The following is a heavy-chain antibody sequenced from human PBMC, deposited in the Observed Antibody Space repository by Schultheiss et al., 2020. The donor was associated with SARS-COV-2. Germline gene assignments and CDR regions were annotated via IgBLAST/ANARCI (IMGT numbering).Heavy chain of an antibody. V-gene: IGHV1-18*01. CDR1: GYTFTSYG. CDR2: INAGNGNT. D-gene: IGHD1-14*01. CDR3: ARVVDRTYYFDD. Sequence: ASVKVSCKASGYTFTSYGISWVRQAPGQGLEWMGWINAGNGNTKYSQKFQGRVTITRDTSASTAYMELRSLRSDDTAVYYCARVVDRTYYFDDWGQGTLVTVSS. J-gene: IGHJ4*02.